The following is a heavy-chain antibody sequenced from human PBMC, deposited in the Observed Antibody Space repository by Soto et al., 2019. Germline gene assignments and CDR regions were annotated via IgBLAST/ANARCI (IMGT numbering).Heavy chain of an antibody. CDR1: GGSISSYY. CDR3: ARHRRDIVVVPAAMGGRHYYYYMDV. V-gene: IGHV4-59*08. J-gene: IGHJ6*03. Sequence: SETLSLTCTVSGGSISSYYWSWIRQPPGKGLEWIGYIYYSGSTNYNPSLKSRVTISVDTSKNQFSLKLSSVTAADTAVYYCARHRRDIVVVPAAMGGRHYYYYMDVWGKGTTVTVSS. CDR2: IYYSGST. D-gene: IGHD2-2*01.